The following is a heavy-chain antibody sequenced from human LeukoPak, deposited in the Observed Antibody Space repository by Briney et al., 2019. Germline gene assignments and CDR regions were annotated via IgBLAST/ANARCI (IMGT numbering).Heavy chain of an antibody. CDR1: GFTFSNHV. D-gene: IGHD6-19*01. CDR2: ISSDGNNK. Sequence: PGRSLRLSCAASGFTFSNHVMHWVRQAPGKGLEWVAVISSDGNNKYYADSVQGRFTIARDNSKNTLYLQMNSLRPEDTAVYSCARDRPGITVAGALDYWGQGTLVTVSS. V-gene: IGHV3-30*04. J-gene: IGHJ4*02. CDR3: ARDRPGITVAGALDY.